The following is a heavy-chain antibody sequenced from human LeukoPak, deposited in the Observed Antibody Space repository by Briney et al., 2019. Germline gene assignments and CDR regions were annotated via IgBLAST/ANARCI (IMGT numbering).Heavy chain of an antibody. D-gene: IGHD3-22*01. CDR1: GGSISSGGYY. CDR3: ARVIYYDSSPSDY. CDR2: IYYSGST. V-gene: IGHV4-39*07. J-gene: IGHJ4*02. Sequence: PSETLSLTCTVSGGSISSGGYYWGWIRQPPGKGLEWIGSIYYSGSTYYNPSLKSRVTISVDTSKNQFSLKLSSVTAADTAVYYCARVIYYDSSPSDYWGQGTLVTVSS.